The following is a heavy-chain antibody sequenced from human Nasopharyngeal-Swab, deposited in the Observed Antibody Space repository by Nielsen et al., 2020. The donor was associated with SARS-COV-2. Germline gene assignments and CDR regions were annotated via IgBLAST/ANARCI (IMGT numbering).Heavy chain of an antibody. J-gene: IGHJ6*02. Sequence: VRQAPGQGLEWVSAISGSGGSTYYADSVKGRFTISRDNSKNTLYLQMNSLRAEDTAVYYCAKGAYSYGNYYYYCGMDVWGQGTTVTVSS. D-gene: IGHD5-18*01. CDR3: AKGAYSYGNYYYYCGMDV. V-gene: IGHV3-23*01. CDR2: ISGSGGST.